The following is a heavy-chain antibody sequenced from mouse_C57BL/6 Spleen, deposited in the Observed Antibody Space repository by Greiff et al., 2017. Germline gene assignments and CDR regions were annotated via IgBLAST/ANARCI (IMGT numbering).Heavy chain of an antibody. D-gene: IGHD2-4*01. CDR3: ARTIYYDYAWFAY. Sequence: EVKLVESGGGLVKPGGSLTLSCAASGFTFSDYGLHWVRQAPEKGLEWVAYISSGSSTISYAATVKGRFTISRDNAKNTLFMQMTSLRSEDTARYYCARTIYYDYAWFAYWGQGTLVTVSA. CDR1: GFTFSDYG. CDR2: ISSGSSTI. V-gene: IGHV5-17*01. J-gene: IGHJ3*01.